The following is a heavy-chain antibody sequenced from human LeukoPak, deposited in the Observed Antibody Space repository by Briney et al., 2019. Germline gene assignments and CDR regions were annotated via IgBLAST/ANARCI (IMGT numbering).Heavy chain of an antibody. D-gene: IGHD3-22*01. CDR1: GFSFSSHW. J-gene: IGHJ3*02. Sequence: GGSLRLSCAASGFSFSSHWMSWVRQAPGKGLEWVANINQDGREKQYVDSVKGRFTISRDNAKNSLYLQMNSLRAEDTAVYYCAREKYNYDSSGTCDIWGQGTMVSVSS. CDR3: AREKYNYDSSGTCDI. V-gene: IGHV3-7*01. CDR2: INQDGREK.